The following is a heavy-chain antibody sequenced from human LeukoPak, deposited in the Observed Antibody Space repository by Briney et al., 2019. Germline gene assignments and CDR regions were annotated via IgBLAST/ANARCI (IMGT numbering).Heavy chain of an antibody. CDR3: ARQLPTAAANTRGYFEY. J-gene: IGHJ4*01. V-gene: IGHV4-39*01. D-gene: IGHD2-2*01. CDR1: GGSISNADYY. CDR2: IFYGERN. Sequence: SETLSLICSVSGGSISNADYYWGWIRQAPGKGLEWIGSIFYGERNHYNPSLKSRATMSVDTSKNQFSLKLTSVTAADAAMYYCARQLPTAAANTRGYFEYWGQGAVVTVSS.